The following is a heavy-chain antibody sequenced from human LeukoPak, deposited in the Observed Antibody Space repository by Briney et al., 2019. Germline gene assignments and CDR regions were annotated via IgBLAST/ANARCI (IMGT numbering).Heavy chain of an antibody. CDR2: IRSEGTNK. Sequence: GGSLRLSCAASGFTFGTYSFNWVRQVPGKGLEWVAFIRSEGTNKYYLDSVEGRFTVSRDNSKNTLFLQMNSLRPEDTAIYYCAKDPSNASRTLDIWGQGTLVVVSA. J-gene: IGHJ3*02. CDR1: GFTFGTYS. CDR3: AKDPSNASRTLDI. D-gene: IGHD3-16*01. V-gene: IGHV3-30*02.